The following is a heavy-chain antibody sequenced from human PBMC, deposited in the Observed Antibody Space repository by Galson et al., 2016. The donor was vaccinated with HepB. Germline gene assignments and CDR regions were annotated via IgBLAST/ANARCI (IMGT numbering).Heavy chain of an antibody. D-gene: IGHD3-3*01. CDR1: GFMFSTYA. CDR2: ISYDGSKK. Sequence: SLRLSCAGSGFMFSTYAMHWVRQAPGKGLDWVAVISYDGSKKFCGDSVKGRFTISRDNFKNTLFLQMNSLRAEGTAVYYCARGPPYYDYWSGYYGMDVWGQGTTVTVSS. J-gene: IGHJ6*02. V-gene: IGHV3-30*04. CDR3: ARGPPYYDYWSGYYGMDV.